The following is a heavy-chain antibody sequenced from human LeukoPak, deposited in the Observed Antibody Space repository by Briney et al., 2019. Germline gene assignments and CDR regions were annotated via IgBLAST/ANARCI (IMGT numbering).Heavy chain of an antibody. D-gene: IGHD6-19*01. CDR1: GFTFSSYS. CDR2: ISSSSSYI. Sequence: GGSLRLSCAASGFTFSSYSMNWVRQAPGKGLEWVSSISSSSSYIYYADSVKGRFTISRDNAKNSLYLQMNSLRAEDTAVYYCARSSSGWYEAWYYFDYWGQGTLVTVSS. V-gene: IGHV3-21*01. CDR3: ARSSSGWYEAWYYFDY. J-gene: IGHJ4*02.